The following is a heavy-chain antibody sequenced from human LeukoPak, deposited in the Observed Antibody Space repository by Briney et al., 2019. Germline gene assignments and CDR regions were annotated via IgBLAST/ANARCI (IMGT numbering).Heavy chain of an antibody. CDR2: IYHSGIT. V-gene: IGHV4-38-2*02. CDR1: GYSIRSGFY. D-gene: IGHD3-3*01. J-gene: IGHJ4*02. Sequence: SETLSLTCTVSGYSIRSGFYWGWIRQPPGKGLEWIGNIYHSGITYSTPSLKSRVTISVDTSKNQFSLKLSSVTAADTAVYYCARHDFWSGSDYWGQGTLVTVSS. CDR3: ARHDFWSGSDY.